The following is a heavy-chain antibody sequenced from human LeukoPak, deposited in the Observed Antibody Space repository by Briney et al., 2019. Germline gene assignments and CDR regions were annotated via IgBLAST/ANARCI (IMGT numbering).Heavy chain of an antibody. D-gene: IGHD1-26*01. V-gene: IGHV4-30-2*01. J-gene: IGHJ4*02. CDR3: ARDDGSYLDY. CDR2: IYHSGRT. Sequence: PSETLSLTCTVSGGSLSSGGYYWRWLRQPPGTGLEWIGYIYHSGRTYYNPSLKSRVTISVDRSKNQFSLKLSSVTAADTAVYYCARDDGSYLDYWGQGTLVTVSS. CDR1: GGSLSSGGYY.